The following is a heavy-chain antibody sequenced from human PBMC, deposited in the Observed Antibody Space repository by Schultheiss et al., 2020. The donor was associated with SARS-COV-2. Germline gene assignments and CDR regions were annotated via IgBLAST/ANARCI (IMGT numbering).Heavy chain of an antibody. Sequence: GGSLRLSCAASGFTFSSYWMHWVRQAPGKGLEWVAVIWYDGSNKYYADSVKGRFTISRDNSRNFLYQQMNSLRPEDMAVYYCARGYYYDSSGYYYFNAFDIWGQGTMVTVAS. V-gene: IGHV3-33*08. CDR2: IWYDGSNK. CDR3: ARGYYYDSSGYYYFNAFDI. CDR1: GFTFSSYW. D-gene: IGHD3-22*01. J-gene: IGHJ3*02.